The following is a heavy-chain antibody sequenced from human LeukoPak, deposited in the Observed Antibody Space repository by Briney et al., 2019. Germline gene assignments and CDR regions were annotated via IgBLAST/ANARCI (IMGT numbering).Heavy chain of an antibody. V-gene: IGHV1-2*02. D-gene: IGHD4-17*01. CDR1: GYTFTGYY. CDR2: INPNSGGT. J-gene: IGHJ4*02. CDR3: ARGAHGDHGY. Sequence: GASVKGSCKASGYTFTGYYMHWVRQAPGPGLEWMGWINPNSGGTNYAQKFQGRVTMTRDTTISTAYMELSRLRSDDTAVYYCARGAHGDHGYWGQGTLVTVSS.